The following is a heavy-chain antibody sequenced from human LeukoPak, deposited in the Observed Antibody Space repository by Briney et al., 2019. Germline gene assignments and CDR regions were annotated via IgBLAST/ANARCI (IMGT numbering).Heavy chain of an antibody. D-gene: IGHD3-10*01. CDR1: GFTFSNYY. J-gene: IGHJ4*02. CDR2: ISCSGGTI. Sequence: KPGGSLRLSCAASGFTFSNYYMSWIRQAPGKGLEWVSYISCSGGTIYYADSVKGRFTISRDNSKNTLYLQMNSLRVEDTAVYYCARGPPEVIANTYGWGQGNLVTVSS. CDR3: ARGPPEVIANTYG. V-gene: IGHV3-11*04.